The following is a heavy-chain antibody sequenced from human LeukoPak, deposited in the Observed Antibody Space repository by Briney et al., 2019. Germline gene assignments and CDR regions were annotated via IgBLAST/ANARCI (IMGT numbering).Heavy chain of an antibody. J-gene: IGHJ4*02. CDR1: GGSISSGDYY. CDR2: IYYSGST. CDR3: ARDFYGSGSYDY. Sequence: PSETLSLTCTVSGGSISSGDYYWSWIRQPPGKGLEWIGYIYYSGSTNYNPSLKSRVTISVDTSKNQFSLKLSSVTAADTAVYYCARDFYGSGSYDYWGQGTLVTVSS. V-gene: IGHV4-61*08. D-gene: IGHD3-10*01.